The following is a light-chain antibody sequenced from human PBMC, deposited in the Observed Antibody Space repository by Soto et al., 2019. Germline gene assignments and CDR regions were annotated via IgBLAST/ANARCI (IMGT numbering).Light chain of an antibody. CDR1: SSNIGGNT. Sequence: QSVLTQPPSVSAAPGQKVTISCSGSSSNIGGNTVNWYQHLPGTAPKLLIYYNNQRPSGVPDRFSGSKSGTSAFLAISGLQSEDESDYYCAAWDDTLKRYVFGTGTKVTVL. CDR3: AAWDDTLKRYV. CDR2: YNN. J-gene: IGLJ1*01. V-gene: IGLV1-44*01.